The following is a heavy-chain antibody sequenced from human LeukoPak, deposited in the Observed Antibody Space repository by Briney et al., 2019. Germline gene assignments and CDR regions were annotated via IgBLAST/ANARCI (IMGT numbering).Heavy chain of an antibody. V-gene: IGHV4-34*01. D-gene: IGHD2-21*02. CDR3: ARVARYCGGDCYSVLDY. J-gene: IGHJ4*02. Sequence: SETLSLTCAVYGGSFSGYYWSWIRQPPGKGLEWIGEINHSGSTNYNPSLKSRVTISVDTSKNQFSLKLSSVTAADTAVYYCARVARYCGGDCYSVLDYWGQGTLVTVSS. CDR1: GGSFSGYY. CDR2: INHSGST.